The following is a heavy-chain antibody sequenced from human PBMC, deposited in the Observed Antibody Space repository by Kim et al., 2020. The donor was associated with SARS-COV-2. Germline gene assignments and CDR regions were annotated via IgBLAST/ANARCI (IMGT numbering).Heavy chain of an antibody. D-gene: IGHD1-26*01. CDR3: ARRNSGSYVEDY. J-gene: IGHJ4*02. V-gene: IGHV4-59*08. CDR2: IYYSGST. Sequence: SETLSLTCTVSGGSISSYYWSWIRQPPGKGLEWIGYIYYSGSTNYNPSLKSRVTISVDTSKNQFSLKLSSVTAADTAVYYCARRNSGSYVEDYWGQGTLVTVSS. CDR1: GGSISSYY.